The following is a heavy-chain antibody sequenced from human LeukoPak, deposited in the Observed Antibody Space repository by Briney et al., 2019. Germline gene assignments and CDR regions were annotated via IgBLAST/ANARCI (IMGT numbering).Heavy chain of an antibody. CDR2: ISSSSSTI. J-gene: IGHJ4*02. Sequence: GGSLRLSCAASGFTFSSYSMNWVRQAPGKGLEWVSYISSSSSTIYYADSVKGRFTISRDNAKNSLYLQMNSLRAEDTAVYYCARVTRIYSVDYWGQGTLVTVSS. CDR1: GFTFSSYS. D-gene: IGHD1-20*01. V-gene: IGHV3-48*01. CDR3: ARVTRIYSVDY.